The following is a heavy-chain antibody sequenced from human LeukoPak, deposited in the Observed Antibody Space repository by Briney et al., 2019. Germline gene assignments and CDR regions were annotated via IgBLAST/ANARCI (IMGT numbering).Heavy chain of an antibody. V-gene: IGHV1-18*04. CDR1: GYTFTGYY. CDR3: ARDAPYYYGSGSFDY. Sequence: GASVKVSCKASGYTFTGYYMHWVRQAPGQGLEWMGWISAYNGNTNYAQKLQGRVTMTTDTSTSTAYMELRSLRSDDTAVYYCARDAPYYYGSGSFDYWGQGTLVTVSS. CDR2: ISAYNGNT. J-gene: IGHJ4*02. D-gene: IGHD3-10*01.